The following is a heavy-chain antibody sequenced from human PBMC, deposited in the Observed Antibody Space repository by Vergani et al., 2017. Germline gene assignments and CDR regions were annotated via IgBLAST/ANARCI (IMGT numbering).Heavy chain of an antibody. CDR3: ATDDYGDYRGGSGFDY. Sequence: QVQLVQSGAEVKKPGSSVKVSCKASGGTFSSYAISWVRQAPGQGLEWMGRIIPIFGTANYAQKFQGRVTITAAESTSTAYMELSSLRSEDTAVYYCATDDYGDYRGGSGFDYWGQGTLVTVSS. V-gene: IGHV1-69*18. J-gene: IGHJ4*02. D-gene: IGHD4-17*01. CDR1: GGTFSSYA. CDR2: IIPIFGTA.